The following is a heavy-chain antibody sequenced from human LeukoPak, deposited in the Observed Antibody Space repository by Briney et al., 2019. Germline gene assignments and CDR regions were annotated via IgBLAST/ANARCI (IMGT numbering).Heavy chain of an antibody. CDR1: GFTYSSYD. J-gene: IGHJ4*02. V-gene: IGHV3-13*01. CDR2: IGAAGDS. CDR3: ARGKGSWYYFDS. D-gene: IGHD6-13*01. Sequence: GGSLRLSCAASGFTYSSYDMHWVRQVTGKGLEWVSTIGAAGDSYYPGSVKGRFTISRENARNSLYLQLISLRAGDTAVYYCARGKGSWYYFDSWGQGTLVTVSS.